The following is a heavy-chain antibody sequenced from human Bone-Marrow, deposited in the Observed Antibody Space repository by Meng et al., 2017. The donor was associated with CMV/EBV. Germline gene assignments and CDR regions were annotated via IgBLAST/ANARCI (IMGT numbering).Heavy chain of an antibody. CDR2: IGLSSATI. D-gene: IGHD3-3*01. J-gene: IGHJ6*02. V-gene: IGHV3-48*04. Sequence: GESLKISCAASGFTFSTCSMNWVRQAPGKGLEWVSYIGLSSATIYYADSVRGRFTISRDNAKNSLYLQMSGLRAEDTAVYYCAREFSGHNFWSGSYIMDVWGQGPTVTVSS. CDR3: AREFSGHNFWSGSYIMDV. CDR1: GFTFSTCS.